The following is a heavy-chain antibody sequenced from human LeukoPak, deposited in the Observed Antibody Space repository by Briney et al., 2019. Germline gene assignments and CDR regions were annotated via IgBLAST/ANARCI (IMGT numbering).Heavy chain of an antibody. Sequence: GGSLTLSCAASGFTFNRYWMHWVRQVTGKEVVWVSHSHNDGNSVSYADSVKGRFTVSRDNAKNTLYLQMNRLRAEDTAVYYCVRHNYGYDYWGQGTLVTVSS. J-gene: IGHJ4*02. CDR2: SHNDGNSV. D-gene: IGHD3-10*01. CDR1: GFTFNRYW. CDR3: VRHNYGYDY. V-gene: IGHV3-74*01.